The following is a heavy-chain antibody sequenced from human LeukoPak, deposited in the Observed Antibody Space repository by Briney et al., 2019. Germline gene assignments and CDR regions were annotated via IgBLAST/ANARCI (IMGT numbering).Heavy chain of an antibody. J-gene: IGHJ4*02. CDR1: GFTFSSYG. CDR3: AKDRAYGDFFLDY. V-gene: IGHV3-30*18. CDR2: ISYDGSNK. D-gene: IGHD4-17*01. Sequence: GGSLRLSCAASGFTFSSYGMHWVRQAPGKGLEGVAVISYDGSNKYYADSVKGRFTISRDNSKNTLYLQMNSLRAEDTAVYYCAKDRAYGDFFLDYWGQGTLVTVSS.